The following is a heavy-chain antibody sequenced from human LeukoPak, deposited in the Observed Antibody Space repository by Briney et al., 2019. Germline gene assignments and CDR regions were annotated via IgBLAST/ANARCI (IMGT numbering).Heavy chain of an antibody. CDR3: ARQSTSVPRSHWFDP. Sequence: SETLSLTCTVSGGSISSSSYYWGWIRQPPGKGLEWIGSIYYSGSTYYNPSLKSRVTISVDTSKNQFSLKLSSVTAADTAVYYCARQSTSVPRSHWFDPWGQGTLVTVSS. V-gene: IGHV4-39*01. CDR2: IYYSGST. CDR1: GGSISSSSYY. D-gene: IGHD2-2*01. J-gene: IGHJ5*02.